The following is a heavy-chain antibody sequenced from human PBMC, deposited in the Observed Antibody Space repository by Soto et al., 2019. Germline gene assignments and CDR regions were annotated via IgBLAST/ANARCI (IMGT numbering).Heavy chain of an antibody. J-gene: IGHJ6*03. Sequence: GGSLRLSCAASGFTFSSYSMNWVRQAPGKGLEWVSSISSSSSYIYYADSVKGRFTISRDNAKNSLYLQMNSLRAEDTAVYYCARDGELGYCSSTSCYAYYYYYYMDVWGKGTTVTVSS. CDR2: ISSSSSYI. CDR3: ARDGELGYCSSTSCYAYYYYYYMDV. CDR1: GFTFSSYS. D-gene: IGHD2-2*01. V-gene: IGHV3-21*01.